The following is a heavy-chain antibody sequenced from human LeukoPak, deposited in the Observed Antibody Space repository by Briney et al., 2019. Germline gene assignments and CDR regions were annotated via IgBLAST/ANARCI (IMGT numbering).Heavy chain of an antibody. J-gene: IGHJ4*02. CDR3: AKVSIAARAAYDY. CDR1: GFTFSSYA. Sequence: PGGSLRLSCAASGFTFSSYAMSWVRQAPGKGLEWVSAISGSGGSTYYADSAKGRFTISRDNSKNTLYLQMNSLRAEGTAVYYCAKVSIAARAAYDYWGQGTLVTVSS. V-gene: IGHV3-23*01. D-gene: IGHD6-6*01. CDR2: ISGSGGST.